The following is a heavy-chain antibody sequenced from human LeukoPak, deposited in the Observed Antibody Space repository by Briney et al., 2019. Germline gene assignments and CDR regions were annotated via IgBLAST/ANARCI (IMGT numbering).Heavy chain of an antibody. J-gene: IGHJ4*02. V-gene: IGHV1-2*02. Sequence: ASVKVSCKASGYTFTGYCMHWVRQAPGQGLEWMGWINPNSGGTNYAQKFQERVTITRDMSASTAYMELSSLRSEDTAVYYCAARKLSGDFDYWGQGTLVTVSS. CDR2: INPNSGGT. CDR3: AARKLSGDFDY. D-gene: IGHD3-10*01. CDR1: GYTFTGYC.